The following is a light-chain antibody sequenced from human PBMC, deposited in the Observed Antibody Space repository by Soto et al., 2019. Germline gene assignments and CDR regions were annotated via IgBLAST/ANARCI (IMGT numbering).Light chain of an antibody. CDR2: GAS. CDR1: QGIREY. V-gene: IGKV1-27*01. CDR3: QAFNSAPRP. J-gene: IGKJ1*01. Sequence: QMTQSPSSLSASLGDRVTITCRASQGIREYVAWYQQKPGKVPKLLIYGASTLQSGVPSRFSGSGSGTAFTLTISSLQPEDLGTYYCQAFNSAPRPFGQGNKVEIK.